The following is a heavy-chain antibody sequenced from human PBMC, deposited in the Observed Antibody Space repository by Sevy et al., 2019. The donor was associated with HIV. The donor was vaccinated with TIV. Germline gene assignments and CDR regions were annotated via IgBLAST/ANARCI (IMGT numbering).Heavy chain of an antibody. Sequence: SQTLSLTCAISGDSVSSNSAAWNWIRQSPSRGLEWLGRTYPRSKWYKDYAGSVESRMSINPDTSKNQFSLQLNSVTPEDTAVYYCARGSDVAGAGPDYWGQGTQVTVSS. D-gene: IGHD6-19*01. CDR2: TYPRSKWYK. J-gene: IGHJ4*02. V-gene: IGHV6-1*01. CDR1: GDSVSSNSAA. CDR3: ARGSDVAGAGPDY.